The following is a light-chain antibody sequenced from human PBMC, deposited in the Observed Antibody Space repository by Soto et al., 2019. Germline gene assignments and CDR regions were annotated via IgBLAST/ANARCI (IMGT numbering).Light chain of an antibody. Sequence: EIVLTQSPGTLSLSPGERATLSCRASQSVSSSYLAWYQQKPGQAPRLLIYGASSRATGIPDRFSGSGSGTDFTRTISRLEPEDFAVYYCPQYGSSPLFTFGPGTKVDIK. CDR2: GAS. CDR1: QSVSSSY. CDR3: PQYGSSPLFT. V-gene: IGKV3-20*01. J-gene: IGKJ3*01.